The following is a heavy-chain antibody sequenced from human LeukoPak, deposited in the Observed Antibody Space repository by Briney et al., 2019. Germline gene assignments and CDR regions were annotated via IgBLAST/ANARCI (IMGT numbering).Heavy chain of an antibody. J-gene: IGHJ4*02. V-gene: IGHV1-2*02. CDR3: ARDDGIAVIFDY. CDR2: INPNSGGA. D-gene: IGHD6-19*01. Sequence: ASVRVSCKASGYTFTSYYMYWVRQAPGQGLEWMGWINPNSGGANYAQKFQGRVTMTRDTSISTAYMELSRLRSDDTAVYYCARDDGIAVIFDYWGQGTLVTVSS. CDR1: GYTFTSYY.